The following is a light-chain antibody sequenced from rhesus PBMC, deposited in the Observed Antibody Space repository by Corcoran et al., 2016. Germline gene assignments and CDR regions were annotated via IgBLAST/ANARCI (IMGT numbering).Light chain of an antibody. CDR1: QSIGSS. CDR2: YAS. Sequence: EIVLTQSPAFQSVTLKEKVTITCQASQSIGSSLHWYQQKPDQSPKLLIKYASQSISGVPSRSSGSGSGTDFTLTINSLEAEDAATYDCQQSSSFPLTFGGGTKVELK. J-gene: IGKJ4*01. CDR3: QQSSSFPLT. V-gene: IGKV6-55*01.